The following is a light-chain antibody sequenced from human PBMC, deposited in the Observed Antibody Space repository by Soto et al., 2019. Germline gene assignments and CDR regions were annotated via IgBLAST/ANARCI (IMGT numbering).Light chain of an antibody. CDR3: QQYASSPVYP. CDR1: QRVSSSY. CDR2: GAS. V-gene: IGKV3-20*01. Sequence: EIVLTQSPGTLSLSPGERATLSCRARQRVSSSYLAWYQQKPGQAPRPLIYGASSRATGIPDRFSGSGSGTDFTLTISRLEPEDFAVYYCQQYASSPVYPFGQGTQLEIK. J-gene: IGKJ2*01.